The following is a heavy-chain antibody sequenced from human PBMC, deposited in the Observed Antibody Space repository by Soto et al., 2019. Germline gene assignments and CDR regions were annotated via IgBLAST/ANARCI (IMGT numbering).Heavy chain of an antibody. D-gene: IGHD3-10*01. J-gene: IGHJ6*02. CDR1: GYTFTSYA. CDR3: ASSYYGSGNPKHYYYGMDV. Sequence: QVQLVQSGAEVKKPGASVKVSCKASGYTFTSYAMHWVRQAPGPRLEWMGWINAGNGNTKYSQKFQGRVSITRDTSARTAYMELSSLRSEDTALYYCASSYYGSGNPKHYYYGMDVWGQGTTVTVSS. CDR2: INAGNGNT. V-gene: IGHV1-3*01.